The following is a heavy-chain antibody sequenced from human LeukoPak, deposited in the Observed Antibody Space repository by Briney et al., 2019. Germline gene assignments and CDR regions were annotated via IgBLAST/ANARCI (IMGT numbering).Heavy chain of an antibody. D-gene: IGHD4-17*01. J-gene: IGHJ4*02. Sequence: GGSLRLSCAASGFIFSSNGMHWVRQAPGKGLEWVAVVSCDGSNKYYADSVKGRFTVSRDNSKNTLYLQMNSLSAEDTAVYYCAKGHYYGDYGYWGQGTLVTVS. CDR2: VSCDGSNK. CDR3: AKGHYYGDYGY. V-gene: IGHV3-30*18. CDR1: GFIFSSNG.